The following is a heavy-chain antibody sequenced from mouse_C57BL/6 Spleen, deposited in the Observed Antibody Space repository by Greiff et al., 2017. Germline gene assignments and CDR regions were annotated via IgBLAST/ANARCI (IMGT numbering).Heavy chain of an antibody. CDR1: GYTFTSYW. CDR3: ARWFTTVVDYYAMDY. J-gene: IGHJ4*01. V-gene: IGHV1-53*01. Sequence: QVQLKQPGPELVKPGASVKLSCKASGYTFTSYWMHWVKQRPGQGLEWIGNINPSNGGTNYNEKFKSKATLTVDKSSSTAYMQLSSLTSEDSAVYYCARWFTTVVDYYAMDYWGQGTSVTVSS. CDR2: INPSNGGT. D-gene: IGHD1-1*01.